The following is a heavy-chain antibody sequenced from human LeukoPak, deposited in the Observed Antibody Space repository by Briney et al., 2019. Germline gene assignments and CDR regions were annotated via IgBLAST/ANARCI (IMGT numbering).Heavy chain of an antibody. J-gene: IGHJ6*03. CDR2: IGGSGGGT. Sequence: GGSLRLSCAASGFTFSTYGMSWVRQAPGKGLEWVSAIGGSGGGTYYADSVKDRFTISRDNSKNTPYLQMNSLRAEDTAVYYCAKRGSGWYEDYYYYMDVWGKGTTVTISS. CDR3: AKRGSGWYEDYYYYMDV. D-gene: IGHD6-19*01. V-gene: IGHV3-23*01. CDR1: GFTFSTYG.